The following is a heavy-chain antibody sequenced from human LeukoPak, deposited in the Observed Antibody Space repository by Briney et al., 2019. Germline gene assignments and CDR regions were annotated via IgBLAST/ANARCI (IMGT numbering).Heavy chain of an antibody. CDR2: INHSGST. V-gene: IGHV4-34*01. D-gene: IGHD3-3*01. Sequence: SETLSLTCAVYGGSFSGYYWSWIRQPPGKGLEWIGEINHSGSTNYNPSLKSRVTISGDTSKNQFSLKLSSVTAADTAVYYCASRSSIWSGYQDTLYYFDSWGQGTLVTVSS. CDR1: GGSFSGYY. CDR3: ASRSSIWSGYQDTLYYFDS. J-gene: IGHJ4*02.